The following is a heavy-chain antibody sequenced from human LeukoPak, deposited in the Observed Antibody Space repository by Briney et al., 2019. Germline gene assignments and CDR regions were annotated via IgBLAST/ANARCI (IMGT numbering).Heavy chain of an antibody. V-gene: IGHV3-33*01. CDR1: GFTFXXXX. CDR3: VTNRATTGSFWGVLDY. CDR2: XWFDGSNK. J-gene: IGHJ4*02. D-gene: IGHD1-26*01. Sequence: LXCXASGFTFXXXXMHXXXQXXXXGXXXXAXXWFDGSNKYYADSVKGRFTISRDNSKNTLYLQMNSLRAEDTAVYYCVTNRATTGSFWGVLDYWGQGTLVTVSS.